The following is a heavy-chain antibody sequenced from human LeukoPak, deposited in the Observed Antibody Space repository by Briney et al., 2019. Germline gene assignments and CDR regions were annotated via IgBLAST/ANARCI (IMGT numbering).Heavy chain of an antibody. J-gene: IGHJ5*02. CDR3: ARVPTHYGSVP. V-gene: IGHV1-2*02. Sequence: GASVPVSCKASGYTFTGYYMHWLRQAPAQGLDGMGWINPNSGGTNYAQKFQGRVTMTRDTSISTAYMELSRLRSDDTAVYYCARVPTHYGSVPWGQGTLVTVSS. CDR1: GYTFTGYY. D-gene: IGHD3-10*01. CDR2: INPNSGGT.